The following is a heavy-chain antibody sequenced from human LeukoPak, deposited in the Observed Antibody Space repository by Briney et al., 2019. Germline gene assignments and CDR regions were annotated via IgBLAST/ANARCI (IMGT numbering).Heavy chain of an antibody. CDR2: IYHNGNT. CDR3: AKSITIFGVVTYAFDI. Sequence: KPSETLSLTCTVSGGSISSNDYYWGWIRQPPGKGLEWIGNIYHNGNTNFNPALKRRVTISVDTSKNQFSLDLASVTATDTAVYYCAKSITIFGVVTYAFDIWGQGTMVTVSS. V-gene: IGHV4-39*01. D-gene: IGHD3-3*01. CDR1: GGSISSNDYY. J-gene: IGHJ3*02.